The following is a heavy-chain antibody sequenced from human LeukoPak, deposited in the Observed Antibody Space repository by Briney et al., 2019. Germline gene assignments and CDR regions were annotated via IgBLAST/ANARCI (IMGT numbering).Heavy chain of an antibody. D-gene: IGHD2-2*01. V-gene: IGHV1-2*02. J-gene: IGHJ4*02. Sequence: ASVKVSCKASGYPFTGYYLHWVRQAPGQGLEWMGWINPNSGFTNYAQKFQGRVTMTRDTSISTAYMELSRLRSDDTAVYYCARLADCSSASCRSFDYWGQGTLVTVSS. CDR2: INPNSGFT. CDR1: GYPFTGYY. CDR3: ARLADCSSASCRSFDY.